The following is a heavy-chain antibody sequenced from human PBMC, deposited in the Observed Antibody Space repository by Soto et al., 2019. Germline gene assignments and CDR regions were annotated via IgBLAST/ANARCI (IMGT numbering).Heavy chain of an antibody. Sequence: QVQLVQSRVEVKKPGSSVKVSCKASGGTFSSYSINWVRQAPGQGLEWMGEIIPIFGTANYAQKFQGRVTITADESTSTAFMELSSLRSEDTAVYYCARDGGRHSGGIDYWGQGTLVTVSS. CDR2: IIPIFGTA. V-gene: IGHV1-69*01. CDR1: GGTFSSYS. D-gene: IGHD1-26*01. J-gene: IGHJ4*02. CDR3: ARDGGRHSGGIDY.